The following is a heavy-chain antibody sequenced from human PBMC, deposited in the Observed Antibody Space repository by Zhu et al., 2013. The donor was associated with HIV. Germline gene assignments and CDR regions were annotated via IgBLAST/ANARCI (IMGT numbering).Heavy chain of an antibody. CDR1: GYTFTTYY. Sequence: QVQLVQSGAEVKKPGASVKVSCKASGYTFTTYYMHWVRQAPGQGLEWMGIFNPYGGSTSYAQRFQGRVTMTRDASTSTVYMELSSLRSEDTAVYYCARDVQSGSYSRYFDYWGQGTLVTVSX. J-gene: IGHJ4*02. D-gene: IGHD1-26*01. CDR2: FNPYGGST. CDR3: ARDVQSGSYSRYFDY. V-gene: IGHV1-46*01.